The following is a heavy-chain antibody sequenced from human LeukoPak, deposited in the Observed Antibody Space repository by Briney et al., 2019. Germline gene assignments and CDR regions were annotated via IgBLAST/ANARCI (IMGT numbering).Heavy chain of an antibody. D-gene: IGHD4-11*01. CDR1: GYIFTSYG. CDR2: ISAHNGNT. CDR3: ARAQTTLLLDY. Sequence: ASVKVSCKASGYIFTSYGIIWVRQAPGQGLQWMGWISAHNGNTSYAQKLQGRVTMTTDTSTSTVYMELRSVRSDDTAVYYCARAQTTLLLDYWGQGTLVTVSS. V-gene: IGHV1-18*01. J-gene: IGHJ4*02.